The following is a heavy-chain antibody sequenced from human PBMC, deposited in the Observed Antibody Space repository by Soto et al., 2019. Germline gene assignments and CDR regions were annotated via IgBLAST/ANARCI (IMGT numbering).Heavy chain of an antibody. CDR2: ISSGGNYI. CDR3: ARELDGIDV. CDR1: GFTSNNYR. J-gene: IGHJ6*02. Sequence: GGSLRLSCVASGFTSNNYRMNWFRQAPGKGLEWVSSISSGGNYIYYADSVKGRFTTSRDTAKNSLYLQVNSLRAEDTAVYYCARELDGIDVWGQGTTVTVSS. V-gene: IGHV3-21*04.